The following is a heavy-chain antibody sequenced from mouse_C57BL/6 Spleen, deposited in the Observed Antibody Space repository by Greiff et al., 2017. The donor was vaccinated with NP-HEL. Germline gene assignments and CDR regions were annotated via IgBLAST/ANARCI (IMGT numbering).Heavy chain of an antibody. J-gene: IGHJ4*01. CDR1: GFTFSDYY. CDR2: INYDGSST. V-gene: IGHV5-16*01. Sequence: EVMLVESEGGLVQPGRSMKLSCTASGFTFSDYYMAWVRQVPEKGLEWVANINYDGSSTYYLDSLKSRFIISRDNAKNILYLQMSSLKSEDTATYYCARDGSRNYAMDYWGQGTSVTVSS. D-gene: IGHD1-1*01. CDR3: ARDGSRNYAMDY.